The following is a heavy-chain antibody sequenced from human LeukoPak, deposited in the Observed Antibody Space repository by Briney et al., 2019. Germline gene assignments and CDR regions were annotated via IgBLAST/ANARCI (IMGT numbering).Heavy chain of an antibody. CDR2: ISRSGGST. J-gene: IGHJ4*02. Sequence: GGSLRLSCAASGITFSSYDMSWVRQAPGKGLEWVSAISRSGGSTYYADSVKGRFTISRDNSKNTLYLQMNSLRAEDTAVYYCAKGVAQVRGRYFDYWGQGTLVTVSS. CDR1: GITFSSYD. D-gene: IGHD7-27*01. CDR3: AKGVAQVRGRYFDY. V-gene: IGHV3-23*01.